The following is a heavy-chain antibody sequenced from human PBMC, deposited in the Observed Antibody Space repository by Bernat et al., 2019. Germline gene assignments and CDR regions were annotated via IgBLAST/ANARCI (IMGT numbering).Heavy chain of an antibody. CDR1: GFTFSSYS. CDR2: IIGSGSST. Sequence: EVQLVESGGGLVQPGGSLRLSCAASGFTFSSYSMSWVRQFPGKGLEWASGIIGSGSSTYYADTVKGRFTISRDNSKNTLYLQMNSLRAEDTAVYYCAKARYNSSWYGVDVWGQGTTVTVSS. D-gene: IGHD6-13*01. V-gene: IGHV3-23*04. CDR3: AKARYNSSWYGVDV. J-gene: IGHJ6*02.